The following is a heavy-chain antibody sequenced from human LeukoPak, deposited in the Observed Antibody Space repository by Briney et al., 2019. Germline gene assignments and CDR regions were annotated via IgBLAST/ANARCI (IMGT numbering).Heavy chain of an antibody. D-gene: IGHD6-13*01. CDR1: GFTFSSYA. CDR3: AREVLDVEQQLVRGGGSKDYYYYYGMDV. J-gene: IGHJ6*02. Sequence: GGSLRLSCAASGFTFSSYAMHWVRQAPGKGLEWVAVISYDGSNKYYADSVKGRFTISRDNSKNTLYLQMNSLRAEDTAVYYCAREVLDVEQQLVRGGGSKDYYYYYGMDVWGQGTTVTVSS. CDR2: ISYDGSNK. V-gene: IGHV3-30-3*01.